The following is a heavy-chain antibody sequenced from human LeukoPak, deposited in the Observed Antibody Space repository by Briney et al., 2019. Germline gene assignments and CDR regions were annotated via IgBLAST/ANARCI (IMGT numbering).Heavy chain of an antibody. J-gene: IGHJ4*02. Sequence: GGSLRLSCAASGSTFSSYGMHWVRQAPGKGLEWVAVIWYDGSNKYYADSVKGRFTISRDNSKNTLYLQMNSLRAEDTAVYYCARGSAGGYFDYWGQGTLVTVSS. CDR2: IWYDGSNK. CDR1: GSTFSSYG. V-gene: IGHV3-33*01. D-gene: IGHD6-19*01. CDR3: ARGSAGGYFDY.